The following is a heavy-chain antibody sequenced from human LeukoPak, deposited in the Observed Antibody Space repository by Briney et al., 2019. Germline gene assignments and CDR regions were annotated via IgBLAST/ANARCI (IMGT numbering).Heavy chain of an antibody. CDR3: ARDYFTGAAADAPDAFDI. CDR2: IYTSGST. J-gene: IGHJ3*02. V-gene: IGHV4-61*02. Sequence: PSETLSLTCTVSGGSISSGSYYWSWIRQPAGKGLEWIGRIYTSGSTNYNPSLKSRVTISVDTSKKQFSLKLSSVTAADTAVYYCARDYFTGAAADAPDAFDIWGQGTMVTVSS. D-gene: IGHD6-13*01. CDR1: GGSISSGSYY.